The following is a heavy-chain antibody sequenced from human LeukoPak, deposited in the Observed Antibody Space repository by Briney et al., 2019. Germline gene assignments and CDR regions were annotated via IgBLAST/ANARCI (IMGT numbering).Heavy chain of an antibody. CDR1: GFTFSSYW. Sequence: PGGSLRLSCVASGFTFSSYWMHWVRQAPGKGLVWVSRINSDASRTTYADSVKGRFTISRDNAKNTLYLQMTSLRAEDTALYYCARDGVCSSTSCLLFDYWGQGTLVTVSS. D-gene: IGHD2-2*01. J-gene: IGHJ4*02. CDR2: INSDASRT. CDR3: ARDGVCSSTSCLLFDY. V-gene: IGHV3-74*01.